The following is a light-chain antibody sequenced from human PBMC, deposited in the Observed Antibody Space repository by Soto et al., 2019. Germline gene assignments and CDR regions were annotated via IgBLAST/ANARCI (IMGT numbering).Light chain of an antibody. Sequence: QSVLTQPPSVSGAPGQRVTISCTGSSSDIGTGFDVHWYQQFPGTAPKLLIYDNNNRPSGVPDRFSGSRSGSSASLAITGLQADDEADYYCQSYDNNLSVIFGGGTKLTVL. CDR3: QSYDNNLSVI. CDR1: SSDIGTGFD. J-gene: IGLJ2*01. CDR2: DNN. V-gene: IGLV1-40*01.